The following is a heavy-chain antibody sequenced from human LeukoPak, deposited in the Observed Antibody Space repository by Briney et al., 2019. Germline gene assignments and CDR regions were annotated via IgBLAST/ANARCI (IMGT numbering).Heavy chain of an antibody. CDR2: IIPIFGTA. D-gene: IGHD2-2*01. Sequence: GASVKVSCKASGYTFTGYYMHWVRRAPGQGFEWMGGIIPIFGTANYAQKFQGRVTITADESTSTAYMELSSLRSEDTAVYYCASGDIVVVPAASYYFDYWGQGTLVTVSS. CDR1: GYTFTGYY. J-gene: IGHJ4*02. CDR3: ASGDIVVVPAASYYFDY. V-gene: IGHV1-69*13.